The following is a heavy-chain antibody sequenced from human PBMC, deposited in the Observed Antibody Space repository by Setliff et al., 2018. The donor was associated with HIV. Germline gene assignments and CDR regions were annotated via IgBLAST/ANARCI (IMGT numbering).Heavy chain of an antibody. Sequence: QPGGSLRLSCAASGFTFSSYSMSWVRQPPGKGLEWVSSIVGGAGYTYYADSVKGRFTISRDNSNNTLSLQMNSLRAEDTALYYCARHRFDFGYYYYYMDVWGKGTTVTVSS. D-gene: IGHD5-12*01. V-gene: IGHV3-23*01. CDR3: ARHRFDFGYYYYYMDV. CDR2: IVGGAGYT. CDR1: GFTFSSYS. J-gene: IGHJ6*03.